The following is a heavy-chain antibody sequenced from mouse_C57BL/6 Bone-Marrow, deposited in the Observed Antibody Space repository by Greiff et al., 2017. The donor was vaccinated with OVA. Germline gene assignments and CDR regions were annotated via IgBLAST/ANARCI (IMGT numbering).Heavy chain of an antibody. CDR3: ARYEDYYGNHYAMDD. J-gene: IGHJ4*01. D-gene: IGHD2-1*01. Sequence: QVQLQQPGAELVMPGASVKLSCKASGYTFTSYWMHWVKQRPGQGLEWIGEIDPSDSYTNYNQKFKGKSTLTVDKSSSTAYMQLSSLTSEDSAVYNCARYEDYYGNHYAMDDWGQGTSVTVSS. CDR2: IDPSDSYT. V-gene: IGHV1-69*01. CDR1: GYTFTSYW.